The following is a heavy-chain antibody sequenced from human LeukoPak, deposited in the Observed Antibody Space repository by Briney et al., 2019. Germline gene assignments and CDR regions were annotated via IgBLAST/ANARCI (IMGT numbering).Heavy chain of an antibody. D-gene: IGHD5-24*01. CDR3: ARQRPKRWLQLGTRGGGEYYFDY. CDR1: GGSISSGDYY. CDR2: IYYIGNT. Sequence: PSETLSLTCTVSGGSISSGDYYWSWIRQPPGKGLEWIGYIYYIGNTFYNPSLKSRVTISVDTSKNQFSLKLSSVTAADTAVYYCARQRPKRWLQLGTRGGGEYYFDYWGQGTLVTVSS. J-gene: IGHJ4*02. V-gene: IGHV4-30-4*01.